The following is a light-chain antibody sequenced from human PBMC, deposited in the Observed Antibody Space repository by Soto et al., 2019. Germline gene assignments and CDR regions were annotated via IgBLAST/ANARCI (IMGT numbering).Light chain of an antibody. CDR2: AAS. V-gene: IGKV1-6*01. CDR1: QGNRSA. CDR3: LRDYAHCWA. J-gene: IGKJ1*01. Sequence: IPISKGQSSLPASVVAMVIITCLTSQGNRSAVCWYQQKPGKVPKLLIYAASTLQSGVASMFSGSGSGRDIALTISILQPEDFATYYYLRDYAHCWAFGQGAKVDI.